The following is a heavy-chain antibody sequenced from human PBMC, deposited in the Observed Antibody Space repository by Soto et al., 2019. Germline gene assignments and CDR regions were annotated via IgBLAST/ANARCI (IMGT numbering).Heavy chain of an antibody. Sequence: EVQLVESGGGLVKPGGSLRLSCAASGFTFSSYSMNWVRQAPGKGLEWVSSISSSSSYIYYADSVKGRFTISRDNAKNSLYLQMNSLRAEDTAVYYCARGHCSGGSCYGYWGQGTLVTVSS. CDR1: GFTFSSYS. V-gene: IGHV3-21*01. CDR3: ARGHCSGGSCYGY. J-gene: IGHJ4*02. CDR2: ISSSSSYI. D-gene: IGHD2-15*01.